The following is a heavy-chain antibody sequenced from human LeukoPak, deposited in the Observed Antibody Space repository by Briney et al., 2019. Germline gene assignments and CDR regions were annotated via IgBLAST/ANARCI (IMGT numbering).Heavy chain of an antibody. V-gene: IGHV3-7*01. Sequence: GGSLRLSCAASGFTFSSYWMSRVRQAPGKGLEWVANIKQDGSEKYYVDSVKGRFTISRDNSRDTLFLQMSSLRAEDTAVYYCAKGDSSGSYHYFDYWGQGSLITVSS. CDR3: AKGDSSGSYHYFDY. CDR2: IKQDGSEK. J-gene: IGHJ4*02. CDR1: GFTFSSYW. D-gene: IGHD3-10*01.